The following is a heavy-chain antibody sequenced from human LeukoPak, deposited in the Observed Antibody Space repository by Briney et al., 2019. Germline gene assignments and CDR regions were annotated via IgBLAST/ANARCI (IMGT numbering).Heavy chain of an antibody. Sequence: GGSLRLSCAASGFTFSDYWMHWVRQAPGKGLVWVSRISSDGSRVTYADSVKGRFTISRDNAKNTLYLQMNSLRAEDTAVYYCAKDRYGDETYWGQGTLVTVSS. CDR3: AKDRYGDETY. J-gene: IGHJ4*02. V-gene: IGHV3-74*01. CDR1: GFTFSDYW. CDR2: ISSDGSRV. D-gene: IGHD4-17*01.